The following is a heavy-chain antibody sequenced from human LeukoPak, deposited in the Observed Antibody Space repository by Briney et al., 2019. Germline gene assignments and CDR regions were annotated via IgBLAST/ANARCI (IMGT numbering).Heavy chain of an antibody. Sequence: GGALRLSCGASGFTLRNYGMTWVRQAPGKGLEWVSIISSAGATTYYAESVKGRFTLSRDNSKNTVYLQMYSLRADDTAVYYCAKGNFYHHDPAGYLEEHALDMWGQGTMVTLSS. J-gene: IGHJ3*02. CDR1: GFTLRNYG. CDR2: ISSAGATT. D-gene: IGHD3-9*01. CDR3: AKGNFYHHDPAGYLEEHALDM. V-gene: IGHV3-23*01.